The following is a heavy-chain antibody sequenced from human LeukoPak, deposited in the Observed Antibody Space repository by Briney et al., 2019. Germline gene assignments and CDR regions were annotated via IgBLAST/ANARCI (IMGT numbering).Heavy chain of an antibody. J-gene: IGHJ2*01. CDR3: ARVSSSWYQDWYFDL. V-gene: IGHV4-4*07. Sequence: NPSETLSLTCAVSGDSINNYYWTWIRQPAGKGLEWIGRIYSSGSTNYTPSLKSRVTMSIDTSKKEFSLKLTSVTAADTAVYYCARVSSSWYQDWYFDLWGRGTLVTVSS. CDR2: IYSSGST. D-gene: IGHD6-13*01. CDR1: GDSINNYY.